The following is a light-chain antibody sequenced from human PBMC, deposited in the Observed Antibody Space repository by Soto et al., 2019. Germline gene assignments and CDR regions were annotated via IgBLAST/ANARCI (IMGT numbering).Light chain of an antibody. CDR2: DAF. J-gene: IGKJ5*01. CDR3: QQRSNWIT. Sequence: DIVLTQSPATLSLSPGERATLSWRASQSISNSLAWYQQKPGPAPRLIINDAFNRATGIPARFSGSWSGTDFTLTISILEPEDFAVYYCQQRSNWITFGQGTRLAI. CDR1: QSISNS. V-gene: IGKV3-11*01.